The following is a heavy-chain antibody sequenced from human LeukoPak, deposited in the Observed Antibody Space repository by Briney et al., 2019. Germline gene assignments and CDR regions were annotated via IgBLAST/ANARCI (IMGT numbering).Heavy chain of an antibody. CDR2: ITGSGGST. V-gene: IGHV3-23*01. J-gene: IGHJ4*02. D-gene: IGHD2-8*01. CDR3: AKSPPGWSKFDY. CDR1: GFTFSSYA. Sequence: GGSLRLSCAVSGFTFSSYAMTWVRQAPGKGLEWVSTITGSGGSTYYADSVKGRFTISRDNSKNTLYLQMNSLRAEDTAVYYCAKSPPGWSKFDYWGQGTLVTVSS.